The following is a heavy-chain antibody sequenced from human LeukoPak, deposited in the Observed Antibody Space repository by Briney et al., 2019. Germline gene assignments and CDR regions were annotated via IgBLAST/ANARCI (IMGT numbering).Heavy chain of an antibody. CDR3: AKGGRCSGGSCYYLHDY. Sequence: PGGSLRLSCAASGFTFSSYAMSWVRQAPGKGLEWVSAISGSGGSTYYADSVKGRFTISRDNSKNTLYLQMNSLRAEDTAVYYCAKGGRCSGGSCYYLHDYWGQGTPVTVSS. CDR1: GFTFSSYA. D-gene: IGHD2-15*01. V-gene: IGHV3-23*01. J-gene: IGHJ4*02. CDR2: ISGSGGST.